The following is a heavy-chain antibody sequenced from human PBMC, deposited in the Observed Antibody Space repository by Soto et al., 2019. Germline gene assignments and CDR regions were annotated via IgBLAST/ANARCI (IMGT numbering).Heavy chain of an antibody. CDR1: GFTFSSYA. D-gene: IGHD6-13*01. J-gene: IGHJ5*02. CDR3: ARAGYSSSWPQYNWFDP. Sequence: WSLRLSCAASGFTFSSYAMHWVRQAPGKGLEWVAVISYDGSNKYYADSVKGRFTISRDNSKNTLYLQMNSLRAEDTAVYYCARAGYSSSWPQYNWFDPWGQGTLVTVSS. CDR2: ISYDGSNK. V-gene: IGHV3-30-3*01.